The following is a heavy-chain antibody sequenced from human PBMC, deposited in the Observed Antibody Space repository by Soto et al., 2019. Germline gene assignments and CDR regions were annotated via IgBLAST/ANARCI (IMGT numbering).Heavy chain of an antibody. J-gene: IGHJ3*01. D-gene: IGHD2-2*01. CDR2: IYWDDDQ. CDR1: GFSLSADGVG. Sequence: HITLKESGPTLVKPTQTLTLTCTFSGFSLSADGVGVGWIRQPPGKALEWLALIYWDDDQRYSPSLKTRLTLTKDTSKNQVVHTMTNMDPVDTATYYCAHAYGGTSWPNDAFDVWGQGTVVTVSS. V-gene: IGHV2-5*02. CDR3: AHAYGGTSWPNDAFDV.